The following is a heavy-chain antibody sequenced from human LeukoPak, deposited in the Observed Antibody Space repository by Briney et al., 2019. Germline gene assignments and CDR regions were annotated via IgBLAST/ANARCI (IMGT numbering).Heavy chain of an antibody. V-gene: IGHV6-1*01. CDR1: GDSVSSNSVA. CDR3: ARDAGWRFDY. D-gene: IGHD6-19*01. CDR2: TYYRSKWCN. J-gene: IGHJ4*02. Sequence: SQTLSLTCAISGDSVSSNSVAWNWIRQSPSRGLEWLGSTYYRSKWCNDYAISIKGRISINPDTSKNQFSLQLNSVTPDDTAVYYCARDAGWRFDYWGQGTLVTVSS.